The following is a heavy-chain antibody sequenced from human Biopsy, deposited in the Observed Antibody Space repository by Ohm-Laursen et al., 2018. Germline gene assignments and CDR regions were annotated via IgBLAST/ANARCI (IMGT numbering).Heavy chain of an antibody. D-gene: IGHD3-22*01. CDR1: GGDINNYY. Sequence: SQTLSLTCNVSGGDINNYYWSWIRQLAGKGLEWIGRIYPGGSTNYNPSLKSRVTMSVDTSKKHLSLRLRSVTAADTAMYYCASVVLGPTNDAFDLWGQGTMVVVSS. J-gene: IGHJ3*01. CDR3: ASVVLGPTNDAFDL. CDR2: IYPGGST. V-gene: IGHV4-4*07.